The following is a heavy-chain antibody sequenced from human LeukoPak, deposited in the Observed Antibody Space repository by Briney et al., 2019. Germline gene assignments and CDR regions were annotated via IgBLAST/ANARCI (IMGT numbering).Heavy chain of an antibody. CDR3: AADCSSTSCLGY. CDR2: ISTTSAYL. D-gene: IGHD2-2*01. J-gene: IGHJ4*02. CDR1: GFTFRTYR. Sequence: PGGSLRLSCAASGFTFRTYRMNWLRQAPGKGLEWVSSISTTSAYLKYADSVKGRFTVSRDNAKNSLYLQMNSLRAEDTAVYYCAADCSSTSCLGYWGLGTLVTVSS. V-gene: IGHV3-21*01.